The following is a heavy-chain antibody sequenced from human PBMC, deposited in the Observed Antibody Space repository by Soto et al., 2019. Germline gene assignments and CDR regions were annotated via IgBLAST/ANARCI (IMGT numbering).Heavy chain of an antibody. J-gene: IGHJ5*02. Sequence: HPGGSLRLSCAASGFTFSSYAMSWVRQAPGKGLEWVSAISGSGGSTYYADSVKGRFTISRDNSKNTLYLQMNSLRAEDTAVYYCAKDRADSSGWYPAWFDPWGQGTLVTVSS. CDR2: ISGSGGST. CDR1: GFTFSSYA. CDR3: AKDRADSSGWYPAWFDP. D-gene: IGHD6-19*01. V-gene: IGHV3-23*01.